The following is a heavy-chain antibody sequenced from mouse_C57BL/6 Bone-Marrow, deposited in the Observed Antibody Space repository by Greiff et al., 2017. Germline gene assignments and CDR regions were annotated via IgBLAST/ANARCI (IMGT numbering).Heavy chain of an antibody. Sequence: EVKLMESGGGLVKPGGSLKLSCAASGFTFSDYGMHWVRQAPEKGLEWVAYISSGSSTTYYADTVKGRFTISRDNAKNTLFLQMTSLRSEDTAMYYCARYDWYYAMDYWGQGTSVTVSS. J-gene: IGHJ4*01. CDR1: GFTFSDYG. CDR3: ARYDWYYAMDY. CDR2: ISSGSSTT. D-gene: IGHD2-12*01. V-gene: IGHV5-17*01.